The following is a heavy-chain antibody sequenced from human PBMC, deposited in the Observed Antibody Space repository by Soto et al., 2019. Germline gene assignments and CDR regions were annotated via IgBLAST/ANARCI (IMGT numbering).Heavy chain of an antibody. Sequence: LRLYCAASGFTFSSYGMHWVRQAPGKGLEWVANIKHDGNEKYYADSVKGRFTVSRDNVKNFLHLQMSSLRGDDTGVYFCVRATLSWGHYYFRGLDVWGQGTTVTVSS. CDR2: IKHDGNEK. J-gene: IGHJ6*02. V-gene: IGHV3-7*01. D-gene: IGHD3-22*01. CDR1: GFTFSSYG. CDR3: VRATLSWGHYYFRGLDV.